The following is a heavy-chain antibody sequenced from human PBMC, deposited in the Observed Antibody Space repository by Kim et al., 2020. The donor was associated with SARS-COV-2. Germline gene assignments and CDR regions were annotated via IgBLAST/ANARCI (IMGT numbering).Heavy chain of an antibody. D-gene: IGHD6-19*01. V-gene: IGHV4-39*01. CDR1: GGSISSTSYH. CDR2: IHYGGNT. Sequence: SETLSLTCTVSGGSISSTSYHWSWIRQSPGKGLEWIGSIHYGGNTYYNASLKSRVTISPDTSKNQLSLKLSSVTAADTAIYYCARIRVENTGWTPFDYWGQGTLGTVPS. CDR3: ARIRVENTGWTPFDY. J-gene: IGHJ4*02.